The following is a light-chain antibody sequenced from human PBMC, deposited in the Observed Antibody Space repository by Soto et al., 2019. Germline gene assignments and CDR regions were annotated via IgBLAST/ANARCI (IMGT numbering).Light chain of an antibody. CDR3: CSYKSSRTYV. CDR1: SSDVGRYKF. J-gene: IGLJ1*01. CDR2: EGS. Sequence: SSLTQPASVFGSPGQSITISCTGTSSDVGRYKFVSWYQQHPGKAPKVMIYEGSKRPSGVSNRFSGSKSGNTASLTISGLQAEDEADYYCCSYKSSRTYVFGTGTKVTVL. V-gene: IGLV2-23*01.